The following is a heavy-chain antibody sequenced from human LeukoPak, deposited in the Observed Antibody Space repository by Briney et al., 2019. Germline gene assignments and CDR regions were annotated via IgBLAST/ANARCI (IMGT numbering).Heavy chain of an antibody. CDR1: GFTFDDYA. Sequence: GGSLRLSCAASGFTFDDYAMHWVRQAPGKGLEWVSGISWNSGSIGYADSVKGRFTISRDNAKNSLYLQMNSLRAEDTALYYCAKGRLTTGTTFVDWGQGTLVTVSP. CDR2: ISWNSGSI. CDR3: AKGRLTTGTTFVD. D-gene: IGHD1-1*01. V-gene: IGHV3-9*01. J-gene: IGHJ4*02.